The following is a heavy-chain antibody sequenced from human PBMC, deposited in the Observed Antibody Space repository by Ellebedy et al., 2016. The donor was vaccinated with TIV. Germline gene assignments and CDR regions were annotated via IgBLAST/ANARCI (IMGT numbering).Heavy chain of an antibody. Sequence: GESLKISCVASGFTFDSYAMDWVRQAPGKGLEWVAVISHDGSSQYYADSVKGRFTVSRDNSMPTVYLEMNSLIAEDTALYYCARELDKSSGWYGGAAYWGQGTQVTVSS. V-gene: IGHV3-30-3*01. D-gene: IGHD6-19*01. CDR2: ISHDGSSQ. CDR1: GFTFDSYA. J-gene: IGHJ4*02. CDR3: ARELDKSSGWYGGAAY.